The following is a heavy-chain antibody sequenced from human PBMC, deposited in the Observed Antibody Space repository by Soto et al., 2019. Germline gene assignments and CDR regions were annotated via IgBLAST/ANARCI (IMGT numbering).Heavy chain of an antibody. CDR1: GGSISGYY. CDR3: ARESYYGSGATDVDY. Sequence: SETLSLTCTVSGGSISGYYWSWIRQPPGKGLEWIGYIYYSGTTSYNPSLNSRVTMSVDTSKNQFSLKVNSVTAADTAVYYCARESYYGSGATDVDYWGQGTLVTVSS. D-gene: IGHD3-10*01. V-gene: IGHV4-59*01. CDR2: IYYSGTT. J-gene: IGHJ4*02.